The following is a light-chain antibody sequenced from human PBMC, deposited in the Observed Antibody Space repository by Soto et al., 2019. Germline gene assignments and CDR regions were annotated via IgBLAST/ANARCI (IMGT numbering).Light chain of an antibody. CDR2: AAS. CDR3: QQRSSSPPLT. Sequence: EIVLTQSPATLSLSPGERATLSCRVSQSVSRSLAWYQQKPGQAPRLLIYAASNRAAGIPGRFSGSGSGTDFTLTISSLEPEDSAVYYCQQRSSSPPLTFGGGTNVEIK. CDR1: QSVSRS. J-gene: IGKJ4*01. V-gene: IGKV3-11*01.